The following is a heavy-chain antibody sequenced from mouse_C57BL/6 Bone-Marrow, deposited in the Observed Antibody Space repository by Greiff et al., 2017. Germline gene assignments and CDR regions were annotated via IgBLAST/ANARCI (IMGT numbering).Heavy chain of an antibody. CDR1: GYTFTDYE. D-gene: IGHD2-2*01. V-gene: IGHV1-15*01. CDR2: IDPETGGT. J-gene: IGHJ4*01. Sequence: QVQLKQSGAELVRPGASVTLSCKASGYTFTDYEMHWVKQTPVHGLEWIGAIDPETGGTAYNQKFKGKAILTADKSSSTAYMELRSLTSEDSAVYYCTRRHMVTTRYYAMDYWGQGTSVTVSS. CDR3: TRRHMVTTRYYAMDY.